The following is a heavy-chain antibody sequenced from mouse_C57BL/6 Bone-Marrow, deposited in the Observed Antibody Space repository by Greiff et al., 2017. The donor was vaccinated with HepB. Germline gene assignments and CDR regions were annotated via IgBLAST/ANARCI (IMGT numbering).Heavy chain of an antibody. V-gene: IGHV1-59*01. CDR3: ARLLRYYFDY. CDR1: GYTFTSYW. Sequence: QVHLQQPGAELVRPGTSVKLSCKASGYTFTSYWMHWVKQRPGQGLEWIGVIDPSDSYTNYNQKFKGKATLTVDTSSSTAYMQLSSLTSEDSAVYYCARLLRYYFDYWGQGTTLTVSS. D-gene: IGHD1-1*01. J-gene: IGHJ2*01. CDR2: IDPSDSYT.